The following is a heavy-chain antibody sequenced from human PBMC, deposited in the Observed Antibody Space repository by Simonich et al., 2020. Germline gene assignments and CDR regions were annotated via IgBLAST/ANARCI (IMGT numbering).Heavy chain of an antibody. CDR2: IYWNDAK. J-gene: IGHJ3*02. Sequence: QITLKESGPTLVKPTQTLTLTCTFSGFSLSTSGVGVGWIRQPPGKAPEWLALIYWNDAKRYSPSLKSRLTITKDTSKNQVVLTMTTMDPVDTATYYCAHSVGYFDIWGQGTMVTVSS. CDR1: GFSLSTSGVG. CDR3: AHSVGYFDI. V-gene: IGHV2-5*01. D-gene: IGHD1-26*01.